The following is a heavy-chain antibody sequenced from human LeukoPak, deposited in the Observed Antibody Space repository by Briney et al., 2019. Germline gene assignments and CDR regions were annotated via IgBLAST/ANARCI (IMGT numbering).Heavy chain of an antibody. D-gene: IGHD1-1*01. CDR3: ARGVYWSLDY. V-gene: IGHV3-23*01. CDR1: GFIFNTNG. Sequence: GRSLRLSCAIAGFIFNTNGMNWVRQRPGKGLEWLATIAGGDESTYYAASVKGRFAISRDNSKNTVFLHMNSLRVEDTAVYYCARGVYWSLDYWGQGTPVTVSS. CDR2: IAGGDEST. J-gene: IGHJ4*02.